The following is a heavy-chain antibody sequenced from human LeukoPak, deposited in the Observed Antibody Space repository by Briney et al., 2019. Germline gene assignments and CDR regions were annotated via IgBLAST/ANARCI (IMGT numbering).Heavy chain of an antibody. V-gene: IGHV4-59*08. J-gene: IGHJ4*02. CDR3: ARSRLGIGIYYFDY. Sequence: SETLSLTCTVSGGSISSYYWSWIRQPPGKGLEWIGYIYYSGSTNYNPSLKSRVTISVDTSKKQFSLKLSSVTAADTAVYYCARSRLGIGIYYFDYWGQGTLVTVSS. D-gene: IGHD7-27*01. CDR2: IYYSGST. CDR1: GGSISSYY.